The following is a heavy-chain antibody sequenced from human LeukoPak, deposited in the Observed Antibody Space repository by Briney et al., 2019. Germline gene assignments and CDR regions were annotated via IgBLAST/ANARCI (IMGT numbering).Heavy chain of an antibody. J-gene: IGHJ4*02. CDR1: GGTFSSYA. D-gene: IGHD1-26*01. V-gene: IGHV1-18*01. CDR3: ARRSGSYYEGDY. CDR2: ITTYNGNT. Sequence: GASVKVSCKASGGTFSSYAISWVRQAPGQGLEWMGWITTYNGNTNYAQKLQGRVTMTTDTSTSTAYMELRSLRSDDTAVYYCARRSGSYYEGDYWGQGTVVTVSS.